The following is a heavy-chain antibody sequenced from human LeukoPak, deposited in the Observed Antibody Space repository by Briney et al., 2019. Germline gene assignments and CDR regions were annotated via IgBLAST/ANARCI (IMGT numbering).Heavy chain of an antibody. J-gene: IGHJ4*02. CDR3: ARGTVYSSGWQNGLDY. CDR2: INHSGST. V-gene: IGHV4-34*01. Sequence: KPSETLSLTCAVYGGSFSGYYWSWIRQPPGKGLEWIGEINHSGSTNYNPSLKSRVTISVDTSKNQFSLKLSSVTAADTAVYYCARGTVYSSGWQNGLDYWGQGTLVTVSS. D-gene: IGHD6-19*01. CDR1: GGSFSGYY.